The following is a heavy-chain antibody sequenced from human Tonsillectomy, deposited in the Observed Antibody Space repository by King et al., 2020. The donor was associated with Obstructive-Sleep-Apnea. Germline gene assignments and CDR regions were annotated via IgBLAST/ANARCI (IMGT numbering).Heavy chain of an antibody. V-gene: IGHV4-30-4*01. D-gene: IGHD6-13*01. Sequence: QLQESGPGLVKPSPTLSLTCTVSGGSISSGDYYWSWIRQPPGKGLEWIGYIYYSGSTYYNPSLKSRVTISVDTSKNQFSLKLSSVTAADTAVYYCARDRLAAAGQNWYFVLWGRGTLVTVSS. CDR1: GGSISSGDYY. J-gene: IGHJ2*01. CDR2: IYYSGST. CDR3: ARDRLAAAGQNWYFVL.